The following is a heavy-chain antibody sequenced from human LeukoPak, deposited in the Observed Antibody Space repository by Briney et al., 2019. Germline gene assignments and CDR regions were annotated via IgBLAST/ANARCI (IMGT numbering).Heavy chain of an antibody. V-gene: IGHV3-23*01. CDR3: VKDLGCSGGSCYYFYGMDV. Sequence: TGGSLRLSCAASGFTFGNYAMSWVRQAPGKGLEWVSGISGSGDRIYYADSVRGRFTIARENSWNTLSLQMNSLRVDDTAVYYCVKDLGCSGGSCYYFYGMDVWGQGTTVAVSS. J-gene: IGHJ6*02. CDR1: GFTFGNYA. D-gene: IGHD2-15*01. CDR2: ISGSGDRI.